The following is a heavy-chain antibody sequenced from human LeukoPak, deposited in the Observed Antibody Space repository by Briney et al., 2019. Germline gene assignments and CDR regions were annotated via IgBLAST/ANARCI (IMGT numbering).Heavy chain of an antibody. CDR3: ARANFLYCSSSTCLFDY. CDR1: GYTFTDYY. CDR2: INPNDGDT. V-gene: IGHV1-2*02. D-gene: IGHD2-2*01. J-gene: IGHJ4*02. Sequence: ASVKVSCKASGYTFTDYYMHWVRQAPGQGFEWMGWINPNDGDTNYAQKFQGRVTMTRDTSISTAHMEVSRLRSDDTTVYYCARANFLYCSSSTCLFDYWGQGTLVTVSS.